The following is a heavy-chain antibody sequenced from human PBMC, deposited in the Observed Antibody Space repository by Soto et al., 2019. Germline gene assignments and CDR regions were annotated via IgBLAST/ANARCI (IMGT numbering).Heavy chain of an antibody. CDR1: GLSLSGYA. Sequence: VQLMESGGGLVQPGESLRLSCVVSGLSLSGYALSWVRQAPGKGLEWVSAVSGSGGTTYYADSVKGRFTISRDNSKNPLYLQMNGLRVEDTAKYFCAKDGRRVGPTLNWLDSWGQGTQVTVTS. D-gene: IGHD1-26*01. CDR2: VSGSGGTT. J-gene: IGHJ5*01. CDR3: AKDGRRVGPTLNWLDS. V-gene: IGHV3-23*01.